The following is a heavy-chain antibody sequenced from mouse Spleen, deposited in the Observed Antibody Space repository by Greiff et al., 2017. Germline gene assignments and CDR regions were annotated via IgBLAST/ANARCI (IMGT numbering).Heavy chain of an antibody. V-gene: IGHV1-18*01. Sequence: EVKLQQSGPELVKPGASVKIPCKASGYTFTDYNMDWVKQSHGKSLEWIGDINPNNGGTIYNQKFKGKATLTVDKSSSTAYMELRSLTSEDTAVYYCARGYDYDEGAWFAYWGQGTLVTVFA. CDR2: INPNNGGT. CDR1: GYTFTDYN. CDR3: ARGYDYDEGAWFAY. J-gene: IGHJ3*01. D-gene: IGHD2-4*01.